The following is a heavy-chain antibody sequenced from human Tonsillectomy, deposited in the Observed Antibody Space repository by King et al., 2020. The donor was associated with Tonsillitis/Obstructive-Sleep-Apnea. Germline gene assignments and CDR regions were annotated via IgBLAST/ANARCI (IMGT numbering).Heavy chain of an antibody. CDR1: GYTFTGYY. Sequence: VQLVESGAEVKKPGASVKVSCKASGYTFTGYYMHWVRQAPGQGLEWMGRINPNSGGTNYAQKFQGRVTMTRDTSISTAYMELSRLRSDDTAVYYCERGDRYCSSTSCYQRRFHWFDPWGQGPLVTVPA. V-gene: IGHV1-2*06. CDR2: INPNSGGT. D-gene: IGHD2-2*01. CDR3: ERGDRYCSSTSCYQRRFHWFDP. J-gene: IGHJ5*02.